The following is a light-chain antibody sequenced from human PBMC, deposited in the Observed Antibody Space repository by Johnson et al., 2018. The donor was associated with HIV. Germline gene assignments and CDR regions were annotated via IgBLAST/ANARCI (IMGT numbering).Light chain of an antibody. V-gene: IGLV1-51*01. CDR1: SSDIGNNY. CDR2: DNN. CDR3: GTWDSSRREYV. Sequence: QSVLTQPPSVSAAPGQKVTISCSGSSSDIGNNYVSWYQQLPGTAPKLLIYDNNKRPSGIPDRFAGSKSGTSATLGRTGRQTGDEADYYCGTWDSSRREYVFGTGTKVTVL. J-gene: IGLJ1*01.